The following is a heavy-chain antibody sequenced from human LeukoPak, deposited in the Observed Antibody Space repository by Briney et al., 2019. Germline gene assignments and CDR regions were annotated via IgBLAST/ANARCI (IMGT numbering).Heavy chain of an antibody. CDR1: GGSISSYY. V-gene: IGHV4-59*01. CDR2: IYNSGST. Sequence: SETLSLTCSVSGGSISSYYWSWIRQPPGKGLEWIGYIYNSGSTNYNPALKSRVSISVDTSRNQFSLNLNSVTAADTAMYYCARGGYGHGYILFNYWGQGTLAIVSS. J-gene: IGHJ4*02. D-gene: IGHD5-18*01. CDR3: ARGGYGHGYILFNY.